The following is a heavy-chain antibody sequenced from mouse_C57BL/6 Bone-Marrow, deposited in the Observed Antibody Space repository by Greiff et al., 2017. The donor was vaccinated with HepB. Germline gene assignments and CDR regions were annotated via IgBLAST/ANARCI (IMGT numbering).Heavy chain of an antibody. D-gene: IGHD1-1*01. CDR2: ISYDGSN. Sequence: DVKLQESGPGLVKPSQSLSLTCSVTGYSITSGYYWNWIRQFPGNKLEWMGYISYDGSNNYNPSLKNRISITRDTSKNQFFLKLNSVTTEDTATYYCAREGYGSSRAMDYWGQGTSVTVSS. J-gene: IGHJ4*01. V-gene: IGHV3-6*01. CDR1: GYSITSGYY. CDR3: AREGYGSSRAMDY.